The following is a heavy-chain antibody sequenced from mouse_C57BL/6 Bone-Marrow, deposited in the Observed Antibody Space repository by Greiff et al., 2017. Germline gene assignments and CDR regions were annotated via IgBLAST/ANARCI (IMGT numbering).Heavy chain of an antibody. J-gene: IGHJ4*01. CDR1: GYSFTGYY. Sequence: DVHLVESGPELVKPGASVKISCKASGYSFTGYYMHWVKQSHGNILDWIGYIYPYNGVSSYNQKFKGKATLTVDKSSSTAYMELRSLTSEDSAVYYCARLPPLLWPYAMDYWGQGTSVTVSS. V-gene: IGHV1-31*01. D-gene: IGHD2-1*01. CDR2: IYPYNGVS. CDR3: ARLPPLLWPYAMDY.